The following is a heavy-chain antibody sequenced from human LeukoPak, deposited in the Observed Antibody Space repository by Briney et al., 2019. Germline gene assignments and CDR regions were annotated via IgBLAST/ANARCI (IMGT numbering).Heavy chain of an antibody. D-gene: IGHD3/OR15-3a*01. CDR3: ARDSGFSGTQRGEY. J-gene: IGHJ4*02. V-gene: IGHV3-53*05. Sequence: GGSLRLSCAASGFTVSSNYMSWVRQAPGKGLEWVSVIYSGGSTYYANSVKGRFTISRDNSKNTLYLQMNSLRAEDTAFYYCARDSGFSGTQRGEYWGQGTLVTVSS. CDR1: GFTVSSNY. CDR2: IYSGGST.